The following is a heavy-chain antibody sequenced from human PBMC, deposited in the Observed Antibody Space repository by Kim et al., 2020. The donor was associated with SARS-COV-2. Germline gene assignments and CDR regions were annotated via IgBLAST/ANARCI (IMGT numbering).Heavy chain of an antibody. Sequence: GGSLRLSCAASGFTFSSYGMHWVRQAPGKGLEWVAVISYDGSNKYYADSVKGRFTISRDNSKNTLYLQMNSLRAEDTAVYYCAKGSFYFSGWFNGMDVWGQGTTVTVSS. CDR1: GFTFSSYG. CDR2: ISYDGSNK. D-gene: IGHD6-19*01. J-gene: IGHJ6*02. V-gene: IGHV3-30*18. CDR3: AKGSFYFSGWFNGMDV.